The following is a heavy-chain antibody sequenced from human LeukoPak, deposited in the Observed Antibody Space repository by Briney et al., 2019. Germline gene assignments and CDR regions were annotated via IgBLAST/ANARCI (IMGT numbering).Heavy chain of an antibody. Sequence: PGGSLRLSCAASGFTFSSYGVHWVRQAPGKGLEWVAFIRYDGSNKYYADSVKGRFTISRDNSKNTLYLQMNSLRAEDTAVYYCAKDSRNYYYDSSGYCNGMNYWGQGSLGSVSS. J-gene: IGHJ4*02. CDR3: AKDSRNYYYDSSGYCNGMNY. V-gene: IGHV3-30*02. D-gene: IGHD3-22*01. CDR2: IRYDGSNK. CDR1: GFTFSSYG.